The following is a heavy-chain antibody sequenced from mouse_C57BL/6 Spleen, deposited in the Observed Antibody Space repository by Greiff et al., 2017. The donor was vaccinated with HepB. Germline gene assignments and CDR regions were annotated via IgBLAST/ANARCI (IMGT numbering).Heavy chain of an antibody. CDR3: ARGSNYGGEDV. Sequence: QVQLQQSGPELVKPGASVKISCKASGYAFSSSWMNWVKQRPGKGLEWIGRIYPGDGDTNYNGKFKGKATLTADKSSSTAYMQLSSLTSEDSAVYFCARGSNYGGEDVWGTGTTVTVSS. V-gene: IGHV1-82*01. CDR1: GYAFSSSW. J-gene: IGHJ1*03. D-gene: IGHD2-5*01. CDR2: IYPGDGDT.